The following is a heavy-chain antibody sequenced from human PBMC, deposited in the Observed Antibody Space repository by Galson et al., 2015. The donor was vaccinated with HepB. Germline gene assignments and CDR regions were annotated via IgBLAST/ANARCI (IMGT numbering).Heavy chain of an antibody. J-gene: IGHJ4*02. CDR2: ISSSSSYI. V-gene: IGHV3-21*01. CDR3: ASGSESRYGDYGDYDY. Sequence: SLRLSCAASGFTFSSYSMNWVRQAPGKGLEWVSSISSSSSYIYYADSVKGRFTISRDNAKNSLYLQMNSLRAEDTAVYYCASGSESRYGDYGDYDYWGQGTLVTVSS. CDR1: GFTFSSYS. D-gene: IGHD4-17*01.